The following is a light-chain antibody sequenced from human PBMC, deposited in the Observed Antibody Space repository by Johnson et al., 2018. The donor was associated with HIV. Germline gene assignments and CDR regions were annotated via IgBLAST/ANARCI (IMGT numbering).Light chain of an antibody. V-gene: IGLV1-51*02. CDR1: SSTFGNSY. CDR3: ATWDTSLSAGGV. J-gene: IGLJ1*01. Sequence: QSVLTQPPSVSAAPGQRVTISCSGTSSTFGNSYISWYQLLPGSPPKLLIFKNNERPSGIPDLFSGSKSGTSATMDITGLQTGDEADYYCATWDTSLSAGGVFGTGTKVTVL. CDR2: KNN.